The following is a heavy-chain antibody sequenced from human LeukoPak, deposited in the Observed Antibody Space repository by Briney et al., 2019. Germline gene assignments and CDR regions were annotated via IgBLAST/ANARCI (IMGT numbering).Heavy chain of an antibody. CDR3: AREGSGSYYYYYYYYGMDV. Sequence: GGSLRLSCAASGFTFSSYAMHWVRQAPGKGLEWVAVISYDGSNKYYADSVKGRFTISRDNSKNTLYLQMNSLRAEDTAVYYCAREGSGSYYYYYYYYGMDVWGQGTTVTVSS. CDR2: ISYDGSNK. CDR1: GFTFSSYA. D-gene: IGHD3-10*01. V-gene: IGHV3-30-3*01. J-gene: IGHJ6*02.